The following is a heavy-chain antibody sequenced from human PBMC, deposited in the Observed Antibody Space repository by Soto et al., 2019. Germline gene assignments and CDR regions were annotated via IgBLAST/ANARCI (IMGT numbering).Heavy chain of an antibody. CDR3: ARQISGWYNWFDP. Sequence: QLQLQESGPGLVKPSETLSLTCSVSGGSISSSSYYWGWIRQPPGKGLEWIGSIYYSGSIYYNPSLKCRVTISVDTSKIQCSLKLSSVTAAETAVYYCARQISGWYNWFDPWGQGTLVTVSS. CDR2: IYYSGSI. D-gene: IGHD6-19*01. V-gene: IGHV4-39*01. CDR1: GGSISSSSYY. J-gene: IGHJ5*02.